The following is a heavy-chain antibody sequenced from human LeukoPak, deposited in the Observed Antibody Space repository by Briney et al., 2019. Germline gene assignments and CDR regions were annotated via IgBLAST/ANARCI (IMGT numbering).Heavy chain of an antibody. V-gene: IGHV4-61*01. D-gene: IGHD3-10*01. Sequence: SETLSLTCTVSGYSISSGYYWGWIRQPPGKGLEWIGYIYYSGSTNYNPSLKSRVTISVDTSKNQFSLKLSSVTAADTAVYYCARVYNMVRGVYAFDYWGQGTLVTVSS. CDR1: GYSISSGYY. J-gene: IGHJ4*02. CDR2: IYYSGST. CDR3: ARVYNMVRGVYAFDY.